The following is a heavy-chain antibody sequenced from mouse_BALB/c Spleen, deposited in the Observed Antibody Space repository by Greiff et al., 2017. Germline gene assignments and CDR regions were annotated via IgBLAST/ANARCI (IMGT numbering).Heavy chain of an antibody. D-gene: IGHD1-2*01. J-gene: IGHJ4*01. Sequence: EVQLQQSGAELVKPGASVKLSCTASGFNIKDTYMHWVKQRPEQGLEWIGRIDPANGNTKYDPKFQGKATITADTSSNTAYLQLSSLTSEDTAVYYCAIHYYGYGAMDYWGQGTSVTVSS. CDR3: AIHYYGYGAMDY. V-gene: IGHV14-3*02. CDR1: GFNIKDTY. CDR2: IDPANGNT.